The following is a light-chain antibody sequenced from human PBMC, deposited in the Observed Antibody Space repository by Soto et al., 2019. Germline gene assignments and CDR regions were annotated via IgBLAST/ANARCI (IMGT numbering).Light chain of an antibody. CDR2: SAS. V-gene: IGKV3-15*01. J-gene: IGKJ1*01. CDR1: QSVSSN. CDR3: LQYHNWPQT. Sequence: EIVMTQSPATLSVSPGERATLSCRASQSVSSNLAWYQQEPGQAPRLLIYSASTRATGIPASFSGSGSGTEFTLTISSLQSGDFAVYYCLQYHNWPQTFGQGTRVEIK.